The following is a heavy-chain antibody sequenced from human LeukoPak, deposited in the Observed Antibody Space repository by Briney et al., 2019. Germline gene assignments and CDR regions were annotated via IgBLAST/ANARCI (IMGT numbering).Heavy chain of an antibody. Sequence: SETLSLTCTVSGDSISSGDYSWNWIRQHPGKGLEWIGYIHHSGNTFYNPSLESRVTISLATSQNLFSLKMYSVIAADAGVYYCARSEVALFGVAPNWFDPWGQRTLVTVSS. CDR2: IHHSGNT. J-gene: IGHJ5*02. CDR3: ARSEVALFGVAPNWFDP. V-gene: IGHV4-31*03. CDR1: GDSISSGDYS. D-gene: IGHD3-3*01.